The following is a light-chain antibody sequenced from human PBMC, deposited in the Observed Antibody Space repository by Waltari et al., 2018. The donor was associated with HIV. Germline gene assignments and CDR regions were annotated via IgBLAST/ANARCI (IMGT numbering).Light chain of an antibody. CDR3: QVWDSSTV. CDR2: RDS. Sequence: GGNNIGSKNVHWYQQKPGQAPVLVIYRDSNRPSGIPERFSGSNSGNTATLTISRAQAGDEADYYCQVWDSSTVFGTGTKVTVL. J-gene: IGLJ1*01. CDR1: NIGSKN. V-gene: IGLV3-9*01.